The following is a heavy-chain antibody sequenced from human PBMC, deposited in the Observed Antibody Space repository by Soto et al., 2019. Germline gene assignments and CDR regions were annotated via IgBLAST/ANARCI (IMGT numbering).Heavy chain of an antibody. D-gene: IGHD3-10*01. CDR2: IYWNDDK. Sequence: SGPTLVNPTQTLTLTCTFSGFSLSTSGGGVGWIRQPPGKALEWLALIYWNDDKRYSPSLKSRLTITKDTSKNQVVLTMTNMDPVDTATYYCAHRRGGVSYYYYGMDVWGQGTTVTVSS. CDR3: AHRRGGVSYYYYGMDV. J-gene: IGHJ6*02. CDR1: GFSLSTSGGG. V-gene: IGHV2-5*01.